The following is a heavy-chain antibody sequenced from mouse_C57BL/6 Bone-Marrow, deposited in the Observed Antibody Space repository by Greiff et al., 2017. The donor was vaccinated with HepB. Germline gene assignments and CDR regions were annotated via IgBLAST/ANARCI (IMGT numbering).Heavy chain of an antibody. V-gene: IGHV1-9*01. D-gene: IGHD4-1*02. CDR1: GYTFTGYW. Sequence: QVQLQQSGAELMKPGASVKLSCKATGYTFTGYWIEWVKQRPGHGLEWIGEILPGSGSTNYNEKFKGKATFTADTSSNTAYMQLSSLTTEDSAIYYCESQGGSFNWAWFAYWGQGTLVTVSA. CDR3: ESQGGSFNWAWFAY. CDR2: ILPGSGST. J-gene: IGHJ3*01.